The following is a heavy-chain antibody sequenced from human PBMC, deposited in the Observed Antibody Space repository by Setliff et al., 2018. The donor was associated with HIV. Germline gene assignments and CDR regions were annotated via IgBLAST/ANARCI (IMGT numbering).Heavy chain of an antibody. D-gene: IGHD2-2*02. CDR1: GGSISGYS. CDR2: INHSGTN. Sequence: PSETLSLTCAVYGGSISGYSWNWIRQPPGKGLEWIGEINHSGTNNYNPSLKGRVTISADTSKNQFSLNLTAVTAADTAVYYCARRGWNGYKAFYYRGQGTLVTVSS. CDR3: ARRGWNGYKAFYY. V-gene: IGHV4-34*01. J-gene: IGHJ4*02.